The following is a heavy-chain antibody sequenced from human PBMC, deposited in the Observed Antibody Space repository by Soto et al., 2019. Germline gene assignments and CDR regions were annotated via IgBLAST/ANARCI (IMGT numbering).Heavy chain of an antibody. CDR3: ARELNTETSAFYSFAY. Sequence: ASVKVSCKTSGYTLTAYGLAWLRQAPGQRPEWMGWVSTNDANTNYAQKFQGRVTMTTDTSTTTTYMELRSLTSDDTAVYYCARELNTETSAFYSFAYWGQGTLVTVSS. V-gene: IGHV1-18*01. D-gene: IGHD1-26*01. CDR2: VSTNDANT. J-gene: IGHJ4*02. CDR1: GYTLTAYG.